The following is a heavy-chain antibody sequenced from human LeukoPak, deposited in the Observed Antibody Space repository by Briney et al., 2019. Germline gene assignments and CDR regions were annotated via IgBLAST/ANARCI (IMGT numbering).Heavy chain of an antibody. CDR2: IYYSGST. D-gene: IGHD4-23*01. V-gene: IGHV4-39*02. J-gene: IGHJ4*02. Sequence: PSETLSLTCTVSGGSISSSSYYWGWIRQPPGKGLEWIGSIYYSGSTYYNPSLKSRVTISVDTSKNQFSLKLSSVTAADTAVYYCAREDPDYGGNRLIDYWGQGTLVTVSS. CDR1: GGSISSSSYY. CDR3: AREDPDYGGNRLIDY.